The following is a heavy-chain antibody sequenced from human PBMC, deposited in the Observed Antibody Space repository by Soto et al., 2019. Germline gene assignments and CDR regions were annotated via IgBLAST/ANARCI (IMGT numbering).Heavy chain of an antibody. CDR1: GGSISSGVYY. CDR3: ARDIGGGGRFPDAFHX. Sequence: LSLTCTVYGGSISSGVYYWGWIRQHPGKGLEWIGYIYYSGSTYYNPSLKSRVTISVDTSKNQFSLKLSSVTAAYTAVYYCARDIGGGGRFPDAFHXSGQATIVTVS. V-gene: IGHV4-31*03. D-gene: IGHD1-26*01. CDR2: IYYSGST. J-gene: IGHJ3*02.